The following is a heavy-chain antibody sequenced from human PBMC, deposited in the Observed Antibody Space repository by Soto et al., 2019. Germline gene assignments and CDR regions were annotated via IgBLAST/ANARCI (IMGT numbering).Heavy chain of an antibody. CDR1: GFTFSDYY. V-gene: IGHV3-11*01. Sequence: QVQLVESGGGLVKPGGSLRLSCAASGFTFSDYYMSWIRQAPGKGLEWVSYISSSGRTIYYADAVKGRFTISRNKANNSLYPQMNSLRSEDTAVYYCASMAPPIDYWGQGTLATVSS. J-gene: IGHJ4*02. CDR3: ASMAPPIDY. CDR2: ISSSGRTI. D-gene: IGHD3-10*01.